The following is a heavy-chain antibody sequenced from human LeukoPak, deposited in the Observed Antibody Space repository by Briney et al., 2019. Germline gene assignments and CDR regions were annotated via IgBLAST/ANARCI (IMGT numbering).Heavy chain of an antibody. Sequence: GGSLRLSCAASGFTFSSYSMNWVRQAPGKGLEWVSSISSSSSYIYYADSVKGRFTISRDNAKNSLYLQMNSPRAEDTAVYYCARATPGYSSSWDSNFDYWGQGTLVTVSS. CDR2: ISSSSSYI. CDR1: GFTFSSYS. CDR3: ARATPGYSSSWDSNFDY. J-gene: IGHJ4*02. D-gene: IGHD6-13*01. V-gene: IGHV3-21*01.